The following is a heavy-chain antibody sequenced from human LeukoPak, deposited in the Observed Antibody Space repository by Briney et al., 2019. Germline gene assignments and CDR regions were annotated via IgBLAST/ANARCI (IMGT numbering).Heavy chain of an antibody. CDR2: INHSGST. D-gene: IGHD3-22*01. J-gene: IGHJ4*02. V-gene: IGHV4-34*01. CDR1: GGSFSGYY. CDR3: ASLPTYYYDSSGYYYS. Sequence: SETLSLTCAVYGGSFSGYYWSWIRQPPGKGLEWIGEINHSGSTNYNPSLKGRVTISVDTSKNQFSLKLSSVTAADTAVYYCASLPTYYYDSSGYYYSWGQGTLVTVSS.